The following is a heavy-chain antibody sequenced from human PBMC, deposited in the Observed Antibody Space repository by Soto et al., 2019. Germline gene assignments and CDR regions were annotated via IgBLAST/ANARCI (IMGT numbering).Heavy chain of an antibody. CDR1: GFTFNSYA. V-gene: IGHV3-23*01. J-gene: IGHJ4*02. CDR2: IRGSGGIT. D-gene: IGHD2-2*01. Sequence: EVPLLESGGGLVQPGGSLRLSCAASGFTFNSYAMSWVRQAPGKGLEWVSAIRGSGGITFYADSVKGRFTISRDNSKNTLYVQMNSLRVEDTALYYCAKSVPLTTIVLLPATMFYFDYWGQGSLVTVSS. CDR3: AKSVPLTTIVLLPATMFYFDY.